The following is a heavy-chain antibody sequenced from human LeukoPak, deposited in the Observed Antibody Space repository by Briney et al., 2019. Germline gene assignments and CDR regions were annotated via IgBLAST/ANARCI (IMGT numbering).Heavy chain of an antibody. Sequence: GASVKVSCKASGGTFSSYTISWVRQAPGQGLEWMGRIIPILGISNYAQKFQGRVTINADKFTSTAFMELSSLTSEDTAIYFCASVTMVRGRPYYFDYWGQGTLVTVSS. CDR3: ASVTMVRGRPYYFDY. CDR1: GGTFSSYT. J-gene: IGHJ4*02. D-gene: IGHD3-10*01. V-gene: IGHV1-69*02. CDR2: IIPILGIS.